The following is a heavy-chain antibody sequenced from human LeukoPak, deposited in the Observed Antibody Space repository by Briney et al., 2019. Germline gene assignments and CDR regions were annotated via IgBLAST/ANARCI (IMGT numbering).Heavy chain of an antibody. D-gene: IGHD1-26*01. V-gene: IGHV1-8*01. Sequence: ASVKVSCKASGYTFTSYDINWVRQATGQGLEWMGWMNPNSGNTGYAQKFQGRVTMTRNTSISTAYMELSSLRSEDTAVYYCARGRWVGATKGTNWFDPWGQGTLVTVSS. J-gene: IGHJ5*02. CDR3: ARGRWVGATKGTNWFDP. CDR2: MNPNSGNT. CDR1: GYTFTSYD.